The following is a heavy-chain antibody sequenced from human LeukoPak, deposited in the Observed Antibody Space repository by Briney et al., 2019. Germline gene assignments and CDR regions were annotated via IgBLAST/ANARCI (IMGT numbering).Heavy chain of an antibody. D-gene: IGHD2-2*01. CDR1: GCSLSSGGYS. CDR3: ARVGCSSTSCPFDP. V-gene: IGHV4-30-2*01. CDR2: IYHSGST. J-gene: IGHJ5*02. Sequence: SGTLSLTCAVSGCSLSSGGYSWICLRQPPGKGLEGLGYIYHSGSTYYNPSLKSRVTISVDRSKNQFSLKLSSVTAADTAVYYCARVGCSSTSCPFDPWGQGTLVTVSS.